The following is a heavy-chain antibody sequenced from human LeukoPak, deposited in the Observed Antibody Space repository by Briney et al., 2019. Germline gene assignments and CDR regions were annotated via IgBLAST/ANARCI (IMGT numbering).Heavy chain of an antibody. CDR2: IIPIFGTA. V-gene: IGHV1-69*05. Sequence: GASVKVSCKASGGTFSSYAISWVRQAPGQGLEWMGRIIPIFGTANYAQKFQGRVTITTDESTSTAYMELSSLRSEDTAVYYCASVSGSCSEYYFDYWGQGTLVTVSS. CDR3: ASVSGSCSEYYFDY. CDR1: GGTFSSYA. D-gene: IGHD1-26*01. J-gene: IGHJ4*02.